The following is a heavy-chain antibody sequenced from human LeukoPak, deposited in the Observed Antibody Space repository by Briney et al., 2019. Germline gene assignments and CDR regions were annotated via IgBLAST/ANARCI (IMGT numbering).Heavy chain of an antibody. D-gene: IGHD3-10*01. Sequence: SETLSLTCTVSGGSISSYYWSWIRQPAGKGLEWIGRIYTSGSTNYNPSLKSRVTMSVDTSKNQFCLKLSSVTAADTAVYYCARDLTRITMVRGVMNYYYMDVWGKGTTVTVSS. J-gene: IGHJ6*03. V-gene: IGHV4-4*07. CDR2: IYTSGST. CDR3: ARDLTRITMVRGVMNYYYMDV. CDR1: GGSISSYY.